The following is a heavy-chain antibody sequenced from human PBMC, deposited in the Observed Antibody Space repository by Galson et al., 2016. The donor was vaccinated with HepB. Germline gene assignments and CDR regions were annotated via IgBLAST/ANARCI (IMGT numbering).Heavy chain of an antibody. D-gene: IGHD3-16*01. CDR2: IDNSAGST. CDR3: GRWYYDAS. Sequence: SLRLSCAASGFTFRSYAMNWVRQAPGKGLQWVSAIDNSAGSTYYADSVKGRFTISRDNSKNTLYPQMNSLRAEDTAIYYCGRWYYDASWGQGTMVTVS. J-gene: IGHJ3*01. CDR1: GFTFRSYA. V-gene: IGHV3-23*01.